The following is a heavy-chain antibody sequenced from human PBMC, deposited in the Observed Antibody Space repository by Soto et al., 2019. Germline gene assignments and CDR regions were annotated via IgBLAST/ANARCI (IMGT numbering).Heavy chain of an antibody. D-gene: IGHD4-4*01. CDR2: IIPLFRTP. CDR1: GGTFSSYA. J-gene: IGHJ6*02. Sequence: QVQLVQSGAEVKEPGSSVKVSCKASGGTFSSYAISWVRQAPGQGLEWMGGIIPLFRTPDYAQKFQGRVTITAEEPTSTADMEPSSLRFADTAVYYCARDNDRLQLGGNYYYIMDVWGQGTTITVSS. CDR3: ARDNDRLQLGGNYYYIMDV. V-gene: IGHV1-69*12.